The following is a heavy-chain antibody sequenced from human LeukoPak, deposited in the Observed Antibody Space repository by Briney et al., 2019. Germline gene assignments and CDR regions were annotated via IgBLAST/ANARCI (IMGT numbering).Heavy chain of an antibody. Sequence: PSETLSLTCAVYGGSFSGYYWSWIRQPPGKGLEWIGGINHSGSTNYNPSLKSRVTISVDTSKNQFSLKLSSVTAADTAVYYCARGRDGSNYWGQGTLVTVSS. CDR1: GGSFSGYY. D-gene: IGHD4-23*01. J-gene: IGHJ4*02. V-gene: IGHV4-34*01. CDR3: ARGRDGSNY. CDR2: INHSGST.